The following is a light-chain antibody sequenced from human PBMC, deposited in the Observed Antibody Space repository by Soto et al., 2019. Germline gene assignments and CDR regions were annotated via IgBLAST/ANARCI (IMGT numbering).Light chain of an antibody. Sequence: EIVLTQSPGTLSLSPRERATLSCRASQSVSSSYLAWYQQKPGQAPRLLIYGASSRATGIPDRFSGSGSGTDFTLTISRLEPEDFAVYYCQQYGSSPPEWTFGQGTKVEIK. J-gene: IGKJ1*01. CDR1: QSVSSSY. CDR2: GAS. CDR3: QQYGSSPPEWT. V-gene: IGKV3-20*01.